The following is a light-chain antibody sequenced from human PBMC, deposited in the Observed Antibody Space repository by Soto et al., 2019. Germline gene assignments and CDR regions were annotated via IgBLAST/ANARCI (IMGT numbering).Light chain of an antibody. V-gene: IGLV2-14*01. CDR3: SSYTSSSTLD. Sequence: QSVLTQPASVSGSPGQSITISCTGTSSDVGGYNSVSWYQQHPGKAPTLMIYGVSNRPSGVSNRFSGSKSGNTASLTISGLQAEDEADYYCSSYTSSSTLDFGTGTKVTVL. J-gene: IGLJ1*01. CDR2: GVS. CDR1: SSDVGGYNS.